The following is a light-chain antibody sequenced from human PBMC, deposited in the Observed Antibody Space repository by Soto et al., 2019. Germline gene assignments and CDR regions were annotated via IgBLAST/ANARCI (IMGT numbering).Light chain of an antibody. V-gene: IGKV1-27*01. CDR3: QKYTRAPFT. CDR1: QGIDTY. J-gene: IGKJ3*01. CDR2: AAS. Sequence: DIQMTQSPSSLSASVGDRVTITCPASQGIDTYLAWYQQKPGQVPKLLIYAASTLQSGVPSRFSGSGSGTDFTLTISSLQPEDVATYFCQKYTRAPFTFGPGTKVDIK.